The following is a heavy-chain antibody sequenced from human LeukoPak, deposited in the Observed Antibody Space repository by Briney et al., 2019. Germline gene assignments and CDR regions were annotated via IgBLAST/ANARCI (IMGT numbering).Heavy chain of an antibody. J-gene: IGHJ6*02. V-gene: IGHV3-23*01. CDR2: ISGSGGDT. CDR1: GFTFSNYG. CDR3: RPIYYYAMDV. Sequence: GGSLRLSCAASGFTFSNYGMSWVRQAPGKGLEWVSAISGSGGDTYYADSVKGRFTISRDNPKNTLSLQMKSPRAEDTAIYYCRPIYYYAMDVWGQGTTVTVSS. D-gene: IGHD3-9*01.